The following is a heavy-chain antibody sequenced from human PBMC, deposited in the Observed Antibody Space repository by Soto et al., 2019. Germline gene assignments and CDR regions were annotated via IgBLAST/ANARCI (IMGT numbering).Heavy chain of an antibody. CDR2: IIPIFGTA. Sequence: SVKVSCKASGGTFSSYAISWVRQAPGQGLEWMGGIIPIFGTANYAQKFQGRVTITADESTSTAYMELSSLRSGDTAVYYCASGEGGYSNQFDYWGQGTLVTAPQ. D-gene: IGHD4-4*01. V-gene: IGHV1-69*13. CDR1: GGTFSSYA. J-gene: IGHJ4*02. CDR3: ASGEGGYSNQFDY.